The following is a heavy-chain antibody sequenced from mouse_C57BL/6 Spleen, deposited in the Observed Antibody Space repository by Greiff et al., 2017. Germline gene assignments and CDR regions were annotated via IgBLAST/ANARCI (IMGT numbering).Heavy chain of an antibody. CDR2: IDPEDGDT. Sequence: VHVKQSGAELVRPGASVKLSCTASGFNIKDYYMHWVKQRPEQGLEWIGRIDPEDGDTEYAPKFQGKATMTADTSSNPAYLQLSSLTSEDTAVYYCTMRGNYDFDYWGQGTTLTVSS. CDR3: TMRGNYDFDY. D-gene: IGHD2-1*01. J-gene: IGHJ2*01. V-gene: IGHV14-1*01. CDR1: GFNIKDYY.